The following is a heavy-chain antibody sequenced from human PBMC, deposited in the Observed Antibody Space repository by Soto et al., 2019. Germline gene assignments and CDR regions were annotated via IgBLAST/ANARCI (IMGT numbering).Heavy chain of an antibody. D-gene: IGHD4-17*01. CDR1: GFTFSSYG. V-gene: IGHV3-30*18. Sequence: QVQLVESGGGVVQPGRSLRLSCAASGFTFSSYGMHWVRQAPGKGLEWVAVVSYDGSNKYYADSVKGRFAISRDNSKITLYLQMNSLRAEDTAVYYCAKDVGRVPPYGDYDGYFDYWGQGTQVTVSS. CDR3: AKDVGRVPPYGDYDGYFDY. CDR2: VSYDGSNK. J-gene: IGHJ4*02.